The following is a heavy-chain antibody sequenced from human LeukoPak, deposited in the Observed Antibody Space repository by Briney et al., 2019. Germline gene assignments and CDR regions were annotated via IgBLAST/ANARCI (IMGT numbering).Heavy chain of an antibody. V-gene: IGHV1-2*02. J-gene: IGHJ3*01. CDR2: IDPNSVGT. Sequence: ASVRVSCKASGYNFTGFYMHSVRQAPGHRLEWMGWIDPNSVGTSNPRNFQGRVTMTRDTSISTVYMELSRLRSDDTAVYYCARTSAFDVWGQGTMVTVSS. CDR3: ARTSAFDV. CDR1: GYNFTGFY.